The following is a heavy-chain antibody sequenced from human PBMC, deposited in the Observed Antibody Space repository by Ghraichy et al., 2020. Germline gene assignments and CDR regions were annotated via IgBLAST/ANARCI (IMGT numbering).Heavy chain of an antibody. D-gene: IGHD3-3*01. CDR3: AKDPRLRFLEWLPPPDYYYYYYMDV. Sequence: SLRLSCAASGFTFSSYGMHWVHQAPGKGLEWVAVISYDGSNKYYADSVKGRFTISRDNSKNTLYLQMNSLRAEDTAVYYCAKDPRLRFLEWLPPPDYYYYYYMDVWGKGTTVTVSS. CDR2: ISYDGSNK. J-gene: IGHJ6*03. CDR1: GFTFSSYG. V-gene: IGHV3-30*18.